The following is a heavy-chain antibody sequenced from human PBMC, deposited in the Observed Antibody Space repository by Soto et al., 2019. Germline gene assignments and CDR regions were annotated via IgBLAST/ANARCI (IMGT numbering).Heavy chain of an antibody. CDR1: GFDFGSFG. V-gene: IGHV1-58*02. CDR2: IVVVSGST. J-gene: IGHJ6*02. CDR3: SADHPHMAMGWPV. Sequence: QMQLVQSAAEVREPGTSVRVSCRASGFDFGSFGIQFLRQTRGRGLEWIGWIVVVSGSTNYARQFQGRVAISRDTSSSTAYLDLYDLKSDDTAVYFCSADHPHMAMGWPVWGQGTTVTVSS. D-gene: IGHD1-26*01.